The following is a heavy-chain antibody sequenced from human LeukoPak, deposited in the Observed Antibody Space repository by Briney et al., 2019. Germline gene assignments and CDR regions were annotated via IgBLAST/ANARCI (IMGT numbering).Heavy chain of an antibody. CDR3: ARTRAYYDFRAWAFDI. V-gene: IGHV2-70*04. Sequence: SGPALVKPTQTPTLTCTFSGFSLSTSGMRVSWIRQPPGKALEWLAHIDWDDDKFYSTSLKTRLTISKDTSKNQVVLTMTNMDPVDTATYYCARTRAYYDFRAWAFDIWGQGTMVTVSS. CDR1: GFSLSTSGMR. J-gene: IGHJ3*02. D-gene: IGHD3-3*01. CDR2: IDWDDDK.